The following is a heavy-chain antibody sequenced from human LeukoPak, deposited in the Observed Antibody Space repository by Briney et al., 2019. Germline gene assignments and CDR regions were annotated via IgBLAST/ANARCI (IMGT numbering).Heavy chain of an antibody. V-gene: IGHV1-69*05. D-gene: IGHD1-26*01. J-gene: IGHJ4*02. CDR2: IIPIFGTA. Sequence: SVKVSCKASGGTFSSYAISWVRQAPGQGLEWMGRIIPIFGTANYAQKFQGRVTITTDESTSTAYMELSSLRSEDTAVYYCASPKTLELLSGSSQFDYWGQGTLVTASS. CDR3: ASPKTLELLSGSSQFDY. CDR1: GGTFSSYA.